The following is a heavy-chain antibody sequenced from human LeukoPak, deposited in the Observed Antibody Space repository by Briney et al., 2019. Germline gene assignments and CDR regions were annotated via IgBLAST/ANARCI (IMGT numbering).Heavy chain of an antibody. J-gene: IGHJ4*02. V-gene: IGHV4-59*12. CDR3: ARSDGGYCSGGSCRSFDY. CDR1: GGSIGSYF. CDR2: INYSGST. Sequence: SETLSLTCTISGGSIGSYFWNWIRQSPGKGLQWIGYINYSGSTNYNPSLKSRVTISVDTSKDQFSLKLSSVTAADTAVYYCARSDGGYCSGGSCRSFDYWGQGTLVTVSS. D-gene: IGHD2-15*01.